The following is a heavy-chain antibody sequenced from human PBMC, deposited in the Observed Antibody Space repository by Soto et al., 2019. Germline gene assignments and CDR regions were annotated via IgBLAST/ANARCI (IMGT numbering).Heavy chain of an antibody. V-gene: IGHV3-33*01. J-gene: IGHJ4*02. CDR1: GFTLSSYG. CDR3: ARDRGSDDPIDY. Sequence: QVQLVESGGGVVQPGRSLRLSCGASGFTLSSYGMHWVRQAPGKGVEWVAVIWHDGSNKYYADSMKGRFTISRDNSKNTLYLQMNNLRVEDTAVYYCARDRGSDDPIDYWGQGTLVTVSS. D-gene: IGHD2-21*01. CDR2: IWHDGSNK.